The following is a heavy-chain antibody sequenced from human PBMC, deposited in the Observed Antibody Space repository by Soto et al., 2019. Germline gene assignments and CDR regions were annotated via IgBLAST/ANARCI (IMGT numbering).Heavy chain of an antibody. D-gene: IGHD4-17*01. CDR1: GYIFTNHW. V-gene: IGHV5-51*01. J-gene: IGHJ3*01. CDR3: ARRRGDGALDF. CDR2: IYPTDSDT. Sequence: GESLKISCKGSGYIFTNHWIAWVRQMPGKGLEYMGIIYPTDSDTRYSPSFQGQVTISVDKSINTAYLQWSSLKASDSAMYYCARRRGDGALDFWGQGTMVTVSS.